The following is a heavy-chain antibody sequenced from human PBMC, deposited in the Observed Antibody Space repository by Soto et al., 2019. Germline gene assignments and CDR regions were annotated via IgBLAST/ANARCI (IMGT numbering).Heavy chain of an antibody. CDR1: GGSISSGGYS. D-gene: IGHD1-7*01. CDR3: AREITHWNYGARFDP. J-gene: IGHJ5*02. Sequence: QLQLQESGSGLVKPSQTLSLTCAVSGGSISSGGYSWSWIRQPPGKGLEWIGYIYHSGSTYYHPFLQSRVTRSVVRSNSQFSRKLSSVTAADTAVYYCAREITHWNYGARFDPWGQGTLVTVSS. V-gene: IGHV4-30-2*01. CDR2: IYHSGST.